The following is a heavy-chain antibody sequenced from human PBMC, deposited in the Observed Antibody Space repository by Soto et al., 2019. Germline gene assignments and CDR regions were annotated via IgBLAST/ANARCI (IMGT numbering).Heavy chain of an antibody. CDR2: ISAYNGNT. CDR3: AREPLPRYCSGGSCYPAATFDY. V-gene: IGHV1-18*01. D-gene: IGHD2-15*01. CDR1: GYTFTSYG. Sequence: ASVKVSCKASGYTFTSYGISWVRQAPGQGLEWMGWISAYNGNTNYAQKLQGRGTMTTDTSTRTAYMELRSLRSDDTAVYYCAREPLPRYCSGGSCYPAATFDYWGQGTLVTVSS. J-gene: IGHJ4*02.